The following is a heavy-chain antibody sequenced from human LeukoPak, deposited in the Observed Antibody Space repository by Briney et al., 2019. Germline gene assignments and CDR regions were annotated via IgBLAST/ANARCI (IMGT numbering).Heavy chain of an antibody. Sequence: SQTLSLTCTVSGVSISSGSDYGSWIRQPPGKGLAWIGEINHSGSTKCNPSLKSRITISVDMSKNQLSLDLSSVTAADTAIYYCARGPASGSNFAWFDPWGQGTLVTVSS. D-gene: IGHD3-10*01. CDR1: GVSISSGSDY. J-gene: IGHJ5*02. CDR2: INHSGST. CDR3: ARGPASGSNFAWFDP. V-gene: IGHV4-34*01.